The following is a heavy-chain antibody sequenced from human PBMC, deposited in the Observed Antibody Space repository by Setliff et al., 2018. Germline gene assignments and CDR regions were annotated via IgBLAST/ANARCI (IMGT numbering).Heavy chain of an antibody. Sequence: SETLSLTCTVSGGSISSSSYYWGWIRQHPGKGLEWIGSIYYSGSTYYNPSLKSRVTISVDTSKNQFSLKLSSVTAADTAVYYCARILYCTNGVCWRSFDYWGQGTLVTVSS. CDR1: GGSISSSSYY. D-gene: IGHD2-8*01. CDR2: IYYSGST. J-gene: IGHJ4*02. CDR3: ARILYCTNGVCWRSFDY. V-gene: IGHV4-39*01.